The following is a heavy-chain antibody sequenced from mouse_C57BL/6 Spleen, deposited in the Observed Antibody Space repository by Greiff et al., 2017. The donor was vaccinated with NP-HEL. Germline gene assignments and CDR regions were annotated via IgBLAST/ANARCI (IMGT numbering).Heavy chain of an antibody. CDR1: GYTFTSYW. V-gene: IGHV1-72*01. CDR2: IDPNSGGT. D-gene: IGHD1-1*01. Sequence: QVQLKQPGAELVKPGASVKLSCKASGYTFTSYWMHWVKQRPGRGLEWIGRIDPNSGGTKYNEKFKSKATLTVDKPSSTAYMQLSSLTSEDSAVYYCASPNYYGSMNAMDYWGQGTSVTVSS. CDR3: ASPNYYGSMNAMDY. J-gene: IGHJ4*01.